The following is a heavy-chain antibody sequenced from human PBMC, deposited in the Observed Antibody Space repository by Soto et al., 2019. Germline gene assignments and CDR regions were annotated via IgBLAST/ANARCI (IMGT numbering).Heavy chain of an antibody. V-gene: IGHV4-30-4*01. CDR3: CRALRDLQKLVHYSYSMDV. J-gene: IGHJ6*02. D-gene: IGHD6-13*01. CDR1: GGSISSGDYF. Sequence: ASETLSLTGTVSGGSISSGDYFWSWIRQPPGKGLEWIGYIHYSGSTYHNPSLKSRVTISVDTSKNQFSLKLTSVTAADTAVYFCCRALRDLQKLVHYSYSMDVWGQGPTVPVS. CDR2: IHYSGST.